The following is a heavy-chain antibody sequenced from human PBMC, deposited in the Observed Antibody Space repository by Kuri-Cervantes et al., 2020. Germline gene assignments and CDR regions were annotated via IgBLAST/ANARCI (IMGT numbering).Heavy chain of an antibody. CDR1: GFTFDDYA. Sequence: GESLKISCAASGFTFDDYAMSWVRQAPGKGLEWVPTITGSGGTTYYADSVKGRFTISRDNSRNTLYLQMNSLRAEDTALYYCAKDPLAVASTGAWFDPWGQGTLVTVSS. J-gene: IGHJ5*02. D-gene: IGHD6-19*01. CDR3: AKDPLAVASTGAWFDP. V-gene: IGHV3-23*01. CDR2: ITGSGGTT.